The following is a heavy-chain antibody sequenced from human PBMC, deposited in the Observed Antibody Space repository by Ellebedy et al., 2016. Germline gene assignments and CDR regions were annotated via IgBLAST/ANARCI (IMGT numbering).Heavy chain of an antibody. J-gene: IGHJ4*02. CDR3: ARTYYYESGGYYYVN. D-gene: IGHD3-22*01. Sequence: GGSLRLXXVASGFTFNNYRMHWVRQAPGRGLVWVSHINTDGSRTTYADSVKGRSTISRDNAKNTLYLQMNSLRAEDTAVYYCARTYYYESGGYYYVNWGQGALVTVSS. CDR2: INTDGSRT. V-gene: IGHV3-74*01. CDR1: GFTFNNYR.